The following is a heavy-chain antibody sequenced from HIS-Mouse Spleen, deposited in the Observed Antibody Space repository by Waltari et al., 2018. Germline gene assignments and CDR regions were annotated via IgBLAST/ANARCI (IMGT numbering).Heavy chain of an antibody. V-gene: IGHV4-39*07. J-gene: IGHJ2*01. Sequence: QLQLQESGPGLVKPSETMSPTCPVSGGSIGRSRYHRGWIRQPPGKGREWIGSIYYSGSTYYNPSLKSRVTISVDTSKNQFSLKLSSVTAADTAVYYCAREIPYSSSWYDWYFDLWGRGTLVTVSS. CDR3: AREIPYSSSWYDWYFDL. CDR2: IYYSGST. D-gene: IGHD6-13*01. CDR1: GGSIGRSRYH.